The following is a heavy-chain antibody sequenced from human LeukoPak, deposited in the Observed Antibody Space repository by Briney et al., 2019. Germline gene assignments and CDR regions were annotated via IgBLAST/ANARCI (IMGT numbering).Heavy chain of an antibody. CDR3: AKDQSSYYYDSSGYYYDY. V-gene: IGHV3-48*03. D-gene: IGHD3-22*01. J-gene: IGHJ4*02. Sequence: GGSLRLSCAASGFTFSSYEMNWVRQAPGKGLEWVSYISSSGSTIYYADSVKGRFTISRDNAKNSLYLQMNSLRAEDTAVYYCAKDQSSYYYDSSGYYYDYWGQGTLVTVSS. CDR1: GFTFSSYE. CDR2: ISSSGSTI.